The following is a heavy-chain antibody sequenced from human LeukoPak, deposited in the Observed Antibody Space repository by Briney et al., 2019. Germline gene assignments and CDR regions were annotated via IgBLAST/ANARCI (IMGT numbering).Heavy chain of an antibody. CDR3: ARSKRVVVVVAATAPMDV. J-gene: IGHJ6*03. CDR1: GYTFTSYY. D-gene: IGHD2-15*01. CDR2: INPNSGGT. Sequence: ASVKVSCKASGYTFTSYYMHWVRQAPGQGLEWMGWINPNSGGTNYAQKFQGRVTMTRDTSISTAYMELSRLRSDDTAVYYCARSKRVVVVVAATAPMDVWGKGTTVTISS. V-gene: IGHV1-2*02.